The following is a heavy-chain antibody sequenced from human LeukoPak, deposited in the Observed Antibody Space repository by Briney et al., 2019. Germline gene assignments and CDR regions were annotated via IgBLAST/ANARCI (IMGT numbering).Heavy chain of an antibody. J-gene: IGHJ5*01. CDR1: GFTFGSYC. CDR3: ARAATYFYGSVTYDWFES. CDR2: IESNGLT. Sequence: PGGSLRLSCEASGFTFGSYCMHWVRQIPGKGLMWVSRIESNGLTLYADSVRDRFTISRDNGKNTIYLQMNNLRVDDTAIYYCARAATYFYGSVTYDWFESWGQGTLVTVSS. V-gene: IGHV3-74*01. D-gene: IGHD3-10*01.